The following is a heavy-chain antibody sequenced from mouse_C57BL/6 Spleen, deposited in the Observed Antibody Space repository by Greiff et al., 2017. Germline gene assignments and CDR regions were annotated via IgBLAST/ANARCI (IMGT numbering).Heavy chain of an antibody. CDR2: INPSTGGT. Sequence: VQLQQSGPELVKPGASVKISCKASGYSFTGYYMNWVKQSPDKSLEWIGEINPSTGGTTYNQKFKAKATLTVDKSSSTAYMQLKSLTSDDSAVYYCARQLLRDYYAMDYWGQGTSVTVSS. CDR1: GYSFTGYY. J-gene: IGHJ4*01. CDR3: ARQLLRDYYAMDY. D-gene: IGHD1-1*01. V-gene: IGHV1-42*01.